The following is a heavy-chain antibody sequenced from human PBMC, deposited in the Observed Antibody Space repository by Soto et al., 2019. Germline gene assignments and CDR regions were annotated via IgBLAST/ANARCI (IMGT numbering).Heavy chain of an antibody. J-gene: IGHJ3*01. D-gene: IGHD3-16*01. CDR1: GGSISSYY. Sequence: QVQLQESGPGLVKPSETLSLTCTVSGGSISSYYWSWIRQPPGKGLEWIGYIYYSGSTNYNPSLKRRVTIAVDPSKNQFPLKLSSVTAADTAVYYCARRWGDAFDFWGQGTMLTVSS. CDR3: ARRWGDAFDF. V-gene: IGHV4-59*08. CDR2: IYYSGST.